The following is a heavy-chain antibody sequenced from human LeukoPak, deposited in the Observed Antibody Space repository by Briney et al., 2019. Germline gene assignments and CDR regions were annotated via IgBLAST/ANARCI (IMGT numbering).Heavy chain of an antibody. Sequence: GGSLRLSCAASGFTFSDYHMSWIRQAPGKGLEWVSYISSSGSTIYYADSVKGRFTISRDNAKNSLYLQMNSLRAEDTAVYYCVNRGQLLSFDYWGQGTLVTVSS. CDR1: GFTFSDYH. V-gene: IGHV3-11*04. J-gene: IGHJ4*02. D-gene: IGHD2-2*01. CDR2: ISSSGSTI. CDR3: VNRGQLLSFDY.